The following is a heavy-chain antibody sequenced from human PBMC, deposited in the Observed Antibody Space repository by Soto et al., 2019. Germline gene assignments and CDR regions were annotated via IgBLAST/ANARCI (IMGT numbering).Heavy chain of an antibody. CDR1: GYTFTSYA. Sequence: GASVKVSCKASGYTFTSYAMHWVRQAPGQRLEWMGWINAGNGNTKYSQKFQGRVTITRDTSASTAYMELRSLRSDDTAVYYCARDVDLVATIVDYWGQGTLVTVSS. V-gene: IGHV1-3*01. CDR2: INAGNGNT. J-gene: IGHJ4*02. D-gene: IGHD5-12*01. CDR3: ARDVDLVATIVDY.